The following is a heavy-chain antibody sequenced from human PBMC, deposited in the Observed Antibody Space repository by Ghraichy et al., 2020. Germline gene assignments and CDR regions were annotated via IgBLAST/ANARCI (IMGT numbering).Heavy chain of an antibody. CDR1: GFTFSSYE. CDR3: ARDVPPGYSSGYPGLDV. V-gene: IGHV3-48*03. J-gene: IGHJ6*02. D-gene: IGHD3-22*01. Sequence: GGSLRLSCAASGFTFSSYEMNWVRQAPGKGLEWVSYISSSGSTIYYADSVKGRFTISRDNAKNSLYLQMNSLRAEDTAVYYCARDVPPGYSSGYPGLDVWGQGTTVTVSS. CDR2: ISSSGSTI.